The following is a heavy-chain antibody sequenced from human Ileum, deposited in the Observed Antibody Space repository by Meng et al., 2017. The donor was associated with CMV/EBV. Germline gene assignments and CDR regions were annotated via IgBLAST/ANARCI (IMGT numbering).Heavy chain of an antibody. Sequence: QRLLPGSGPGLVKPSGTLSLTCTVSVDSITTTTYYWGWLRQPPGKGLEWIASIYYSGTTYYNPFLKSRVTISVDTSKNQFSLKVYSVTAADTAIYYCARSRREDWFDPWGQGTLVTVSS. CDR3: ARSRREDWFDP. CDR1: VDSITTTTYY. V-gene: IGHV4-39*07. D-gene: IGHD1-26*01. J-gene: IGHJ5*02. CDR2: IYYSGTT.